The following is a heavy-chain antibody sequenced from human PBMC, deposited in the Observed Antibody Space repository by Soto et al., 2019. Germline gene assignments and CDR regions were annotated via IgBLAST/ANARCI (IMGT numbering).Heavy chain of an antibody. CDR1: GYTFTAYY. J-gene: IGHJ4*02. Sequence: ASVKVACKASGYTFTAYYMHWVRQAPGQGLEWMGWINPNTGDTNYAQQFQGRVTMTRDKSITTAYMELSRLTSDDTAVYYCARDRPPDYWGQGALVTVSS. V-gene: IGHV1-2*02. D-gene: IGHD6-6*01. CDR3: ARDRPPDY. CDR2: INPNTGDT.